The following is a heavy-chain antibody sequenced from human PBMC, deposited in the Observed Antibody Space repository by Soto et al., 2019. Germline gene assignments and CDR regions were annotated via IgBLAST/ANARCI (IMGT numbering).Heavy chain of an antibody. J-gene: IGHJ6*02. Sequence: QVQLVQSGAEVKKPGSSVKVSCKASGGTFRTSAISWVRQAPGQGLEWVGGIMPVFRRPKYAQNFQDRVTITADESTCTAYMELNSLRSDDTAVYYCARDKDRLQLGGNYYFILDVWGQGTAVTFSS. V-gene: IGHV1-69*12. CDR2: IMPVFRRP. CDR1: GGTFRTSA. D-gene: IGHD1-1*01. CDR3: ARDKDRLQLGGNYYFILDV.